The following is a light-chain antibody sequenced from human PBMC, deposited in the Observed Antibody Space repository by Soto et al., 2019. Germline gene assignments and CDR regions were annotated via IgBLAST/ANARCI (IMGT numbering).Light chain of an antibody. J-gene: IGLJ2*01. CDR1: SSDIGGYNY. Sequence: QSVLTQPASVPGSPGQSITISCTGTSSDIGGYNYVSWYQQHPGKAPKLMIYDVSNRPSGVSNRFSGSKSGNTASLTISGLQAEDEADYYCSSFTSSNTYVVLGGGTQLTVL. V-gene: IGLV2-14*01. CDR2: DVS. CDR3: SSFTSSNTYVV.